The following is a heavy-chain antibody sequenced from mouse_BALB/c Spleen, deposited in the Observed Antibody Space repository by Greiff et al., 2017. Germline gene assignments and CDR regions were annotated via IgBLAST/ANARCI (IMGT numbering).Heavy chain of an antibody. Sequence: EVMLVESGGGLVKPGGSLKLSCAASGFTFSSYAMSWVRQSPEKRLEWVAEISSGGSYTYYPDTVTGRFTISRDNAKNTLYLEMSSLRSEDTAMYYCARGYYHYAMDYWGQGTSVTVSS. D-gene: IGHD1-1*01. CDR3: ARGYYHYAMDY. CDR1: GFTFSSYA. V-gene: IGHV5-9-4*01. CDR2: ISSGGSYT. J-gene: IGHJ4*01.